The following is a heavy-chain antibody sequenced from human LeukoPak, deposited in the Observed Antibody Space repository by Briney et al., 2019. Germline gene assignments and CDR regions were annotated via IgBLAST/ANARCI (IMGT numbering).Heavy chain of an antibody. CDR3: AKDLFVYSGWLYFDY. J-gene: IGHJ4*02. CDR2: INPNSGGT. V-gene: IGHV1-2*02. D-gene: IGHD6-19*01. Sequence: ASVKVSCKASGYTFTGYYMHWVRQAPGQGLEWMGWINPNSGGTNYAQKFQGRVTMTRDTSISTAYMELSRLRSDDTAVYYCAKDLFVYSGWLYFDYWGQGTLVTVSS. CDR1: GYTFTGYY.